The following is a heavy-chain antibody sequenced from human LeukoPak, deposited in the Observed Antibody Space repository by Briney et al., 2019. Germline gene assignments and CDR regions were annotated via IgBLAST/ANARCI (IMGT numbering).Heavy chain of an antibody. CDR3: AELGITMIGGV. J-gene: IGHJ6*04. V-gene: IGHV3-21*01. Sequence: GGSLRLPCVASGFTFSTYSMNWVRQAPGKGLEWVSFISSSGRYIYFADSVKGRFTISRDNAKNSLYLQMNSLRAEDTAVYYCAELGITMIGGVWGKGTTVTISS. CDR2: ISSSGRYI. CDR1: GFTFSTYS. D-gene: IGHD3-10*02.